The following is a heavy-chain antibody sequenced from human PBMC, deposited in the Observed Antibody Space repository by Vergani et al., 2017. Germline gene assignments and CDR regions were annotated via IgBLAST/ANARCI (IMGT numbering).Heavy chain of an antibody. V-gene: IGHV4-34*01. CDR3: ARRVRLGELSLEAYY. Sequence: QVQLQQWGAGLLKPSETLSLTCAVYGGSFSGYYWSWIRQPPGKGLEWIGEINHSGSTNYNPSLKSRVTISVDTSKNQFSLKLSSVTAADTAVYYCARRVRLGELSLEAYYWGQGTLVTVSS. CDR2: INHSGST. CDR1: GGSFSGYY. J-gene: IGHJ4*02. D-gene: IGHD3-16*02.